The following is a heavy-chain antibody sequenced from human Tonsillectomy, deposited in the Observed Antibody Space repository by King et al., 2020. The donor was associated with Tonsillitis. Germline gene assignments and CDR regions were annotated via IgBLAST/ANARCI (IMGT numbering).Heavy chain of an antibody. V-gene: IGHV3-53*01. J-gene: IGHJ3*02. CDR2: IYSGGST. CDR3: AREQLTKIEGAFDS. Sequence: VQLVESGGGLIQPGGSLRLSCAASGFTVSSNYMSWVRQAPGKGLEWVSVIYSGGSTYYADSVKGQFTISRDNSKNTLYLQMNSLRAEDTAVYYCAREQLTKIEGAFDSWGQGTMVTVSS. D-gene: IGHD3-22*01. CDR1: GFTVSSNY.